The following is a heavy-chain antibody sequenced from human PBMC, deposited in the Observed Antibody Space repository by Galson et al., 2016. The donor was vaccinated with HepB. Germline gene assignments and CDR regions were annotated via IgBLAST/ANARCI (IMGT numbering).Heavy chain of an antibody. V-gene: IGHV3-7*01. CDR1: GFTFSGFW. J-gene: IGHJ4*02. Sequence: SLRLSCAASGFTFSGFWMSWVRQAPGKGLEWVANIKQDGSEMYYVDSVKGRFTISRDNAKNSLYLQMNSLRAEDTAVYYCARVYWSSTSCQPGAYWGQGTLVTVSS. D-gene: IGHD2-2*01. CDR3: ARVYWSSTSCQPGAY. CDR2: IKQDGSEM.